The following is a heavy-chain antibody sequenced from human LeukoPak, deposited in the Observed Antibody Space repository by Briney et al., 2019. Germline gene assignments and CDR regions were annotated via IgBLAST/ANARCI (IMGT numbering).Heavy chain of an antibody. CDR1: GGSISSGSYY. V-gene: IGHV4-61*02. D-gene: IGHD3-10*01. J-gene: IGHJ4*02. CDR2: IYTSGST. Sequence: SETLSLTCTVSGGSISSGSYYWSWIRQPAGKGLEWIGRIYTSGSTNYNPSLKSRVTISVDTSKNQFSLKPSSVTAADTAVYYCARVGGSGSLRTFDYWGQGTLVTVSS. CDR3: ARVGGSGSLRTFDY.